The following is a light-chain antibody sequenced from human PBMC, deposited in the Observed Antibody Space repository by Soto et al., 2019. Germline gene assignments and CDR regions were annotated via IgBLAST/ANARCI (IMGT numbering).Light chain of an antibody. CDR3: QQYNSYSIT. CDR1: QGISSF. V-gene: IGKV1-5*01. Sequence: DIQMTHSPSTLSASVGDRVTITCRASQGISSFLAWYQQKPGRAPKLLIYAASTLQSGVPSRFSGSGSGTEFTLTISSLQPDDFATYYCQQYNSYSITFGQGTRLEIK. CDR2: AAS. J-gene: IGKJ5*01.